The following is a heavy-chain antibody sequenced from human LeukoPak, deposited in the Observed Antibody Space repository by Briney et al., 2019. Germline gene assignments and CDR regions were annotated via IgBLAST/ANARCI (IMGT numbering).Heavy chain of an antibody. D-gene: IGHD3-22*01. Sequence: GGSLRLSCVVSGFTFSTYGMHWVRQAPGKGLEWVAFIRYDGINKYYADSVKGRFTISRDNSKNTLYLQMNSLTADDTAVYHCAKGGGTYDSSGPLGHWGQGTLVTVSS. J-gene: IGHJ4*02. CDR2: IRYDGINK. CDR3: AKGGGTYDSSGPLGH. V-gene: IGHV3-30*02. CDR1: GFTFSTYG.